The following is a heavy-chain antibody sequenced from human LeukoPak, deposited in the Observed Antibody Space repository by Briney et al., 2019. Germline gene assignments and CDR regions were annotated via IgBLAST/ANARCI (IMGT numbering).Heavy chain of an antibody. CDR2: FYYGGTT. CDR3: ARAAKGISGWGKHDY. Sequence: PSETLSLTRTVSGGSHGPCYYWGWIRQPPGKGLEWIGTFYYGGTTFYSPSLKSRVTISVDTSKNQFSLKLSSVTAADTAVYYCARAAKGISGWGKHDYWGQGTLVTVSS. D-gene: IGHD6-19*01. J-gene: IGHJ4*02. CDR1: GGSHGPCYY. V-gene: IGHV4-38-2*02.